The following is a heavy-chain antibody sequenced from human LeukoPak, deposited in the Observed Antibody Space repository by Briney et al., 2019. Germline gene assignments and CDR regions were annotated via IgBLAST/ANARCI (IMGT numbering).Heavy chain of an antibody. CDR1: GYTFTGYY. CDR3: ASGATALSTIHIDY. V-gene: IGHV1-2*02. D-gene: IGHD2/OR15-2a*01. Sequence: ASVKVSCRASGYTFTGYYMHWVRQAPGQGLEWMGWINPNSGGTNYAQKFQGRVTMTRDTSISTAYMELSRLRPDDTAVYYCASGATALSTIHIDYWGQGTLVTVSS. CDR2: INPNSGGT. J-gene: IGHJ4*02.